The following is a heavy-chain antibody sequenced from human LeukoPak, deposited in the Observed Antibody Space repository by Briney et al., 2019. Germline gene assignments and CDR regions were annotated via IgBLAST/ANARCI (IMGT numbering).Heavy chain of an antibody. CDR2: FDPEDGET. CDR1: GYTLTELS. CDR3: ARANGGYFDWPTDWFDP. D-gene: IGHD3-9*01. Sequence: ASVKVSCKVSGYTLTELSMHWVRQAPGKGLEWMGGFDPEDGETIYAQKFQGRVTMTEDTSTDTAYMELSSLRSDDTAVYYCARANGGYFDWPTDWFDPWGQGPLVTVSS. J-gene: IGHJ5*02. V-gene: IGHV1-24*01.